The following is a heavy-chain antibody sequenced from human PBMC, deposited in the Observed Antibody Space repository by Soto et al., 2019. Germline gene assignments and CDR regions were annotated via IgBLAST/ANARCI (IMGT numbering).Heavy chain of an antibody. Sequence: GGSLRLSCAASGFTFSSYSMSWVRQAPGKGLEWVSSISSSSSYIYYADSVKGRFTISRDNAKNSLYLQMNSLRAEDTAVYYCARDPEWFGGAPYYFDYWGQGTLVTVSS. CDR3: ARDPEWFGGAPYYFDY. CDR2: ISSSSSYI. V-gene: IGHV3-21*01. CDR1: GFTFSSYS. D-gene: IGHD3-10*01. J-gene: IGHJ4*02.